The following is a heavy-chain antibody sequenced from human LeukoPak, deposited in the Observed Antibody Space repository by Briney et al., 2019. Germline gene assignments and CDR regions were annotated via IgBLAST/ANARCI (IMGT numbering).Heavy chain of an antibody. Sequence: XASVTVSCKASGYTFTSYYMRWVRQAPGQGLEWMGIINPSGGSTSYAQKFQGRVTMTRDTSTSTVYMELSSLRSEDTAVYYCARDLTGTTILYGMDVWGQGTTVTVSS. V-gene: IGHV1-46*01. D-gene: IGHD1-14*01. CDR1: GYTFTSYY. CDR2: INPSGGST. CDR3: ARDLTGTTILYGMDV. J-gene: IGHJ6*02.